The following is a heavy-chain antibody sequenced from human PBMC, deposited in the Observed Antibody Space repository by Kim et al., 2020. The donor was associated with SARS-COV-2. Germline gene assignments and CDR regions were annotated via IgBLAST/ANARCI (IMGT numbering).Heavy chain of an antibody. J-gene: IGHJ4*02. V-gene: IGHV3-23*01. CDR3: AKDLGIDYGDQLNY. CDR2: ISGSGGRT. D-gene: IGHD4-17*01. Sequence: GSLRLSCTASGLTFSRYAMTWVRQAPGKGLEWVSAISGSGGRTYYADSVKGRFTISRDNSKNTLYLQMNSLRAEDTAVYFCAKDLGIDYGDQLNYWGQGTLVTVSS. CDR1: GLTFSRYA.